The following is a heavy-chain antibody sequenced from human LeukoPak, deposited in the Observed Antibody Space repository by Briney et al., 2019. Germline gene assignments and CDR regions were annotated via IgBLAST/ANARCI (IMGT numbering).Heavy chain of an antibody. J-gene: IGHJ5*02. CDR3: AKDQQSISYSP. Sequence: GGSLRLSCAASGFTFSSYSMNWVRQAPGKGLEWISTISGSGGSTYYVDSVKGRFTISRDNSKNTLYLQMNSLRAEDTAIYYCAKDQQSISYSPWGQGTLVTVSS. CDR2: ISGSGGST. V-gene: IGHV3-23*01. CDR1: GFTFSSYS. D-gene: IGHD4-11*01.